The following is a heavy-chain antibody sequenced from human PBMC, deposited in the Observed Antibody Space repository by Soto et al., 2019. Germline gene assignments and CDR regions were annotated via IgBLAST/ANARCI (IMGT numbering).Heavy chain of an antibody. V-gene: IGHV3-23*01. Sequence: LRLSCAASGFTFSSYAMSWVRQAPGKGLEWVSAISGSGGSTYYADSVEGRFTISRDNSKNTLYLQMDSLRAEDTAVYYCAKAPGWELLPDYYYYGMDVWGQGTTVTVSS. CDR2: ISGSGGST. CDR3: AKAPGWELLPDYYYYGMDV. D-gene: IGHD1-26*01. CDR1: GFTFSSYA. J-gene: IGHJ6*02.